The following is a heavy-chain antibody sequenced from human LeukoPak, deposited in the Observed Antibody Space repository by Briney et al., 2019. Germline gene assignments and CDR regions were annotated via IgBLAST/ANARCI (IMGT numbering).Heavy chain of an antibody. CDR3: ARRGRNSSGWQDYL. Sequence: SETLSLTCTVSGGSISSYYWSWIRQPPGKGLEWIANIYHTGSTNYNPSLSSRVTISIDTAKNQFSLKLTTVTAADTAVYYCARRGRNSSGWQDYLWGQGTLVTVSS. V-gene: IGHV4-59*01. D-gene: IGHD6-25*01. CDR2: IYHTGST. J-gene: IGHJ4*02. CDR1: GGSISSYY.